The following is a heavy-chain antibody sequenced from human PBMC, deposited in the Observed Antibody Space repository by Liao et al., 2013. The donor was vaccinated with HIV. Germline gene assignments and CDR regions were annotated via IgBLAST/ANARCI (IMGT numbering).Heavy chain of an antibody. CDR2: IYYSGST. D-gene: IGHD1-26*01. J-gene: IGHJ6*03. V-gene: IGHV4-59*01. Sequence: QVQLQESGPGLVKPSETLSLTCTVSGGSISSYYWSWIRQPPGKGLEWIGYIYYSGSTNYNPSLKSRVTISVDTSKNQFSLKLSSVTAADTAVYYCARVYSGTFEYYYHYYMDVWAKGTTVTVSS. CDR3: ARVYSGTFEYYYHYYMDV. CDR1: GGSISSYY.